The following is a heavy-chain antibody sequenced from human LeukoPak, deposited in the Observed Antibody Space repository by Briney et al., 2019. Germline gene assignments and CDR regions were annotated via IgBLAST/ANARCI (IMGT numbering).Heavy chain of an antibody. J-gene: IGHJ3*02. CDR3: ASRVVTATFDAFDI. V-gene: IGHV3-21*01. CDR2: ISSSSSYI. Sequence: GGSLRLSWAASGFTFSSYSMNWVRQAPGKGLEWVSSISSSSSYIYYADSVKGRFTISRDNAKNSLYLQMNSLRAEDTAVYYCASRVVTATFDAFDIWGQGTMVTVSS. CDR1: GFTFSSYS. D-gene: IGHD2-21*02.